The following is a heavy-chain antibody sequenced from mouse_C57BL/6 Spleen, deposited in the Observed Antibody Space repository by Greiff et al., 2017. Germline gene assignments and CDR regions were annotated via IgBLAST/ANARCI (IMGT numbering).Heavy chain of an antibody. CDR3: TNYDYDDAMDY. CDR1: GYTFTDYE. D-gene: IGHD2-4*01. V-gene: IGHV1-15*01. Sequence: QVQLQQSGAELVRPGASVTLSCKASGYTFTDYEMHWVKQTPVHGLEWIGAIDPETGGTAYNQKFKGKAILTADKSSSTAYMELRSLTSEDSAVYYCTNYDYDDAMDYWGQGTSVTVSS. J-gene: IGHJ4*01. CDR2: IDPETGGT.